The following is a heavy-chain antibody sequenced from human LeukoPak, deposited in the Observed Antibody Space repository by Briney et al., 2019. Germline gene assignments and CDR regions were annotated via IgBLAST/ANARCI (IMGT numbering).Heavy chain of an antibody. CDR3: ARESDYDILTAPDY. D-gene: IGHD3-9*01. V-gene: IGHV3-21*01. CDR1: GFTFSSYS. J-gene: IGHJ4*02. CDR2: ISSSSSYI. Sequence: GGSLRLSCAASGFTFSSYSMNWVRQAPGKGLEWVSSISSSSSYIYYADSVKGRFTISRDNAKNSLYPQMNSLRAEDTAVYYCARESDYDILTAPDYWGQGTLVTVSS.